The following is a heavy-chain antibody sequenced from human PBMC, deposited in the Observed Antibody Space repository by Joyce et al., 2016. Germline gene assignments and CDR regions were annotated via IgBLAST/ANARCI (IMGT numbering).Heavy chain of an antibody. CDR1: GFTFSSYS. D-gene: IGHD3-16*01. V-gene: IGHV3-48*01. Sequence: EVQLVESGGGLVQPGGSLRLSCAASGFTFSSYSMNWGRQAPGKGLEGLSYISSSSTIYYADSVKGRFNISRDNAKNSLYLQRNSLRAEDTAVYYCARALLPQYGLRTLGDWGQGTLVTVSS. J-gene: IGHJ4*02. CDR3: ARALLPQYGLRTLGD. CDR2: ISSSSTI.